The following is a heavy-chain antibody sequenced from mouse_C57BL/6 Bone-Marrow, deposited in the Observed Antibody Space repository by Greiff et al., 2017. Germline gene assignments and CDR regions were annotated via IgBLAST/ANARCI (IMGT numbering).Heavy chain of an antibody. J-gene: IGHJ3*01. V-gene: IGHV10-1*01. D-gene: IGHD3-3*01. Sequence: EVQLVESGGGLVQPKGSLKLSCAASGFSFNTYAMNWVRQAPGKGLEWVARIRSKSNNYATYYADSVKDRFTISRDDSESMLYLQMNNLKTEDTDMYYCVRHSWDRGFAYWGQGTLVTVSA. CDR2: IRSKSNNYAT. CDR3: VRHSWDRGFAY. CDR1: GFSFNTYA.